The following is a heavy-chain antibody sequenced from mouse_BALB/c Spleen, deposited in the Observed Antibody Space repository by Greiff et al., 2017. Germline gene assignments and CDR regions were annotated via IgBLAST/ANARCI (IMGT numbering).Heavy chain of an antibody. CDR3: ARWDYGSSRPFGY. CDR2: IFPGTGTT. J-gene: IGHJ2*01. D-gene: IGHD1-1*01. Sequence: VQLQQSGAELVKPGASVKLSCKTSGYTFTSYWMQWVKQRPGQGLGWIGEIFPGTGTTYYNEKFKGKATLTIDTSSSTAYMQLSSLTSEDSAVYFCARWDYGSSRPFGYWGQGTTLTVSS. CDR1: GYTFTSYW. V-gene: IGHV1S132*01.